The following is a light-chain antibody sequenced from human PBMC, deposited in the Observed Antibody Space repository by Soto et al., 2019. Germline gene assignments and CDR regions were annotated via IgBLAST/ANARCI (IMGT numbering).Light chain of an antibody. CDR3: QQYGSSGT. J-gene: IGKJ1*01. V-gene: IGKV3-20*01. CDR2: GAS. Sequence: EIVLTQSPATLSLSPGERATLSCRASQSVSSNYLAWYQQKPGQAPGLLIYGASNRATGIPDRFSGSGSGTDFTLTISRLEPEDFAVYYCQQYGSSGTLGQGTKVDIK. CDR1: QSVSSNY.